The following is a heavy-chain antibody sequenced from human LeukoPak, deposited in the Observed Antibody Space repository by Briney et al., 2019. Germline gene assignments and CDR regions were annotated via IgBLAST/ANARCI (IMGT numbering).Heavy chain of an antibody. D-gene: IGHD2-15*01. V-gene: IGHV4-59*01. J-gene: IGHJ3*02. CDR1: GGSISSYY. Sequence: SETLSLTCTVSGGSISSYYWSWIRQPPGKGLEWIGYIYYSGSTNYNPSLKSRVTISVDTSKNQFSLKLSSVTAADTAVYYCARGYCSGGSCVSSDDDAFDIWGQGTMVTASS. CDR2: IYYSGST. CDR3: ARGYCSGGSCVSSDDDAFDI.